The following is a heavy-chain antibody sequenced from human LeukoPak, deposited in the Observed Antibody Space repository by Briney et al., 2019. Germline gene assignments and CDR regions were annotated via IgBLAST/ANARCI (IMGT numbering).Heavy chain of an antibody. CDR2: ISAYNGNT. V-gene: IGHV1-18*01. CDR1: GYTFSSYG. D-gene: IGHD1-26*01. Sequence: ASVTVSCKASGYTFSSYGISWVRQAPGQGLEWMGWISAYNGNTNYAQKLQGRVTMTTDTSASTAYMELRSLRSDDTAVYYCARGYSGSYFDAFDIWGQGTMVTVSS. CDR3: ARGYSGSYFDAFDI. J-gene: IGHJ3*02.